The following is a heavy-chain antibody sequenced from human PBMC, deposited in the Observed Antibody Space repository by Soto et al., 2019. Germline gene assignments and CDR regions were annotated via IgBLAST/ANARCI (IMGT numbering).Heavy chain of an antibody. J-gene: IGHJ5*02. V-gene: IGHV3-30*18. CDR1: GFTFSSYG. CDR3: AKDSAGSKKYNWFDP. CDR2: ISYDGSNK. Sequence: GSLRLSCAASGFTFSSYGMHWVRQAPGKGLEWVAVISYDGSNKYYADSVKGRFTISRDNSKNTLYLQMNSLRAEDTAVYYCAKDSAGSKKYNWFDPWGQGTLVTVSS.